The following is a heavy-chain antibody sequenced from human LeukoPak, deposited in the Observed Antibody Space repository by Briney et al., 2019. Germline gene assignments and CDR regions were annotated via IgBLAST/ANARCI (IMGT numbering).Heavy chain of an antibody. CDR3: ARNSAVATSRSWFDP. CDR1: DGSISSYY. Sequence: VKPSETLSLTCSVFDGSISSYYWSWIRQPPGKGLEWIGYAYYSGSTTYNPSLESRVTISVDTSKNQFSLKLTAVTAADTAVYYCARNSAVATSRSWFDPWGQGTLVTVSS. D-gene: IGHD6-19*01. J-gene: IGHJ5*02. CDR2: AYYSGST. V-gene: IGHV4-59*08.